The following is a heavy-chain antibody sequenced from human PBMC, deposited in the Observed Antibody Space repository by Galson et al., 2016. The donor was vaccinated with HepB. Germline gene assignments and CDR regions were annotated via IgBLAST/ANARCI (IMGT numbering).Heavy chain of an antibody. Sequence: TLSLTCTVSAGSISSGGYYWSWIRQHPGKGLAWIGYIYYSGNTYYNPSLKSRVSISLDTSTNQFSLKLRSVTVADTAVYYCARALRLIPHFDYWGQGTRVTVSS. CDR3: ARALRLIPHFDY. V-gene: IGHV4-31*03. CDR2: IYYSGNT. D-gene: IGHD2-15*01. CDR1: AGSISSGGYY. J-gene: IGHJ4*02.